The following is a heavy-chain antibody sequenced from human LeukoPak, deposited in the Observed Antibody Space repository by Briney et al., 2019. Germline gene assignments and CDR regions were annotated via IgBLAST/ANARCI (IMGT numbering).Heavy chain of an antibody. Sequence: SVKVSCKASGGTLSSYAISWVRQAPGQGLEWMGGIIPIFGTENYAQKFQGRVTITTDESTSTAYMELSSLRSEDTAAYYCAREDYYCSGGSCYLSALYYYMDVWGKGTTVTVSS. D-gene: IGHD2-15*01. V-gene: IGHV1-69*05. J-gene: IGHJ6*03. CDR2: IIPIFGTE. CDR3: AREDYYCSGGSCYLSALYYYMDV. CDR1: GGTLSSYA.